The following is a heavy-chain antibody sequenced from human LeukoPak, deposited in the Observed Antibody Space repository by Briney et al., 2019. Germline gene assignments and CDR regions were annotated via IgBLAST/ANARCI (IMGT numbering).Heavy chain of an antibody. CDR2: IRYDGSNK. CDR3: AKDFPYSSGWYYFDY. Sequence: PGGSLRLSCAASGFTFSSYGMHWVRQAPGKGLEWVAFIRYDGSNKYYADSVKGRFTISRDNSKNTLYLQMNSLRAEDTAVYYCAKDFPYSSGWYYFDYWGQGTLVTVSS. V-gene: IGHV3-30*02. J-gene: IGHJ4*02. CDR1: GFTFSSYG. D-gene: IGHD6-19*01.